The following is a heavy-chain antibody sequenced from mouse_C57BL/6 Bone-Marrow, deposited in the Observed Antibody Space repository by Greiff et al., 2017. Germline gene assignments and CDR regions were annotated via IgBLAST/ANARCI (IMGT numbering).Heavy chain of an antibody. D-gene: IGHD3-3*01. CDR1: GYAISSYW. J-gene: IGHJ4*01. CDR3: ALGGAMDY. Sequence: VQLQQSGAELVKPGASVKISCKASGYAISSYWLNWVKQRPGTGLEWIGQIYPGDGDTNYNGKFKGKATLTADKSSSTAYIQLSSLTSEESAVYFCALGGAMDYWGQGTSVTVSS. V-gene: IGHV1-80*01. CDR2: IYPGDGDT.